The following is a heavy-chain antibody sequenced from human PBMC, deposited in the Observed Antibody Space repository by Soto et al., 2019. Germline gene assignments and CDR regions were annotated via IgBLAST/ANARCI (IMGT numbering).Heavy chain of an antibody. J-gene: IGHJ1*01. CDR3: ARAAIVVVPAATEYFQH. Sequence: SETLSLTCAVYGGSFSGYYWSWIRQPPGKGLEWIGEINHSGSTNYNPSLKSRATISVDTSKNQFSLKLSSVTAADTAVYYCARAAIVVVPAATEYFQHWGQGTLVTVSS. CDR1: GGSFSGYY. D-gene: IGHD2-2*01. CDR2: INHSGST. V-gene: IGHV4-34*01.